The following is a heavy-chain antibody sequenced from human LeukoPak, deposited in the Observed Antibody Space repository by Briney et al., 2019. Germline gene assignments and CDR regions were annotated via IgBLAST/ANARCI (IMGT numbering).Heavy chain of an antibody. CDR3: ARDIERLNWFDP. D-gene: IGHD1-26*01. CDR2: IIPIFGTA. Sequence: EASVKVSCKASGGTFSSYAISWVRQAPGQGLEWMGGIIPIFGTANCAQKFQGRVTITADESTSTAYMELSSLRSEDTAVYYCARDIERLNWFDPWGQGTLVTVSS. J-gene: IGHJ5*02. V-gene: IGHV1-69*13. CDR1: GGTFSSYA.